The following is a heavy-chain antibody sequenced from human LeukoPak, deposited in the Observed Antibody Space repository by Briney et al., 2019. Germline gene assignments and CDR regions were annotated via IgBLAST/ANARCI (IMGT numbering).Heavy chain of an antibody. D-gene: IGHD3-10*01. CDR1: GGTFSSYA. J-gene: IGHJ4*02. CDR2: IIPILGIA. CDR3: AKRYYYGSGSDFDY. Sequence: SVTVSCKASGGTFSSYAISWVRQAPGQGLEWMGRIIPILGIANYAQKFQGRVTITADKSTSTAYMELSSLRSEDTAVYYCAKRYYYGSGSDFDYLGQGTLVTVSS. V-gene: IGHV1-69*04.